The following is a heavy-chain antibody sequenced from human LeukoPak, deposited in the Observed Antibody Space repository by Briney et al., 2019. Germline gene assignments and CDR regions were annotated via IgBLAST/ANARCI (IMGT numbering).Heavy chain of an antibody. V-gene: IGHV1-69*13. J-gene: IGHJ4*02. CDR3: ARGTVPAAIASFDY. CDR1: GYTFTSYG. CDR2: IIPIFGTA. Sequence: ASVKVSCKASGYTFTSYGISWVRQAPGQGLEWMGGIIPIFGTANYAQKFQGRVTITADESTSTAYMELSSLRSEDTAVYYCARGTVPAAIASFDYXXQGTLVTVTS. D-gene: IGHD2-2*02.